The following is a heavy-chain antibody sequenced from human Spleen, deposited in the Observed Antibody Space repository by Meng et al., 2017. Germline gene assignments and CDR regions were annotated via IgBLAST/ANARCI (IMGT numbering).Heavy chain of an antibody. Sequence: VRLQQPGQELVRPSETLSLTCPVSGGSVSSGSYYWSWIRQPPGKGLEWIGYIYYSGSTRYNPSLKSRVTISVDTSKNQFSLKLSSVTAADTAVYYCAGESAYSRFDYWGQGTLVTVSS. CDR3: AGESAYSRFDY. CDR1: GGSVSSGSYY. CDR2: IYYSGST. V-gene: IGHV4-61*01. J-gene: IGHJ4*02. D-gene: IGHD5-18*01.